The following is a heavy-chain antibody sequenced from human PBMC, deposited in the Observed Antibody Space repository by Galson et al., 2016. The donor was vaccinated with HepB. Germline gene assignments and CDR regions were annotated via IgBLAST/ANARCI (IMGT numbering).Heavy chain of an antibody. D-gene: IGHD3-10*01. CDR1: GFTFSGST. CDR3: TRQVPITMVRGVLPKYDDYYYYMDV. J-gene: IGHJ6*03. V-gene: IGHV3-73*01. Sequence: SLRLSCAASGFTFSGSTMHWVRQASGKGLEWVGRIRNKAYSYATAYAASVKGRFTISRDDSKNTAYLQMNSLKTEDTAVYHCTRQVPITMVRGVLPKYDDYYYYMDVWGKGTTVTVSS. CDR2: IRNKAYSYAT.